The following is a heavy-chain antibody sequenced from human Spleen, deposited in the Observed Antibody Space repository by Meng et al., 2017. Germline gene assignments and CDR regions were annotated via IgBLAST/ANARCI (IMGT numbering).Heavy chain of an antibody. V-gene: IGHV4-61*01. CDR2: VYYSGSTSYSGST. D-gene: IGHD3-22*01. J-gene: IGHJ4*02. CDR1: GGSVSSANYY. CDR3: ARVVDDSSGYHEAYFDY. Sequence: SETLSLTCTVSGGSVSSANYYWSWIRQPPGKGLEHIGYVYYSGSTSYSGSTNYNPSLKSRVTTSVDTSKNQISLKLSSVTAADTAVYYCARVVDDSSGYHEAYFDYWGQGTLVTVSS.